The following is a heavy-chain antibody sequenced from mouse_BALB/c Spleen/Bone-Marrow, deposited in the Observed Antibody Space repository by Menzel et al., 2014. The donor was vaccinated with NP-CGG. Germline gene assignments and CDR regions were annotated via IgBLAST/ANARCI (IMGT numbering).Heavy chain of an antibody. J-gene: IGHJ3*01. D-gene: IGHD1-1*01. Sequence: EVNVVESGGGLVQPGGSMKLSCVASGFTFSNYWMNWVRQSPEKGLEWVAEISLKSNNYATHYAESVKGRFTISRDDSKSSVYLQMNNLRTEDTGIYYCTDYSWFPYWGQGTLVTVSA. V-gene: IGHV6-6*02. CDR2: ISLKSNNYAT. CDR3: TDYSWFPY. CDR1: GFTFSNYW.